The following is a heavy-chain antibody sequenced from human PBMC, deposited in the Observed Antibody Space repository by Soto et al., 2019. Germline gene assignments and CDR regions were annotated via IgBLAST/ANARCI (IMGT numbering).Heavy chain of an antibody. J-gene: IGHJ4*02. CDR3: SRTYGSGDYFLPFEY. D-gene: IGHD3-10*01. Sequence: QVQLLQSGAEVKKPGASVKVSCKASGYMFNTYGITWVRQAPGQGLEWMGWISVYNGNIDDAQKFEGRVTMTIDTSTSTAYMELKSLTSDDTAVYYCSRTYGSGDYFLPFEYWGQGNPVSVSS. CDR2: ISVYNGNI. CDR1: GYMFNTYG. V-gene: IGHV1-18*01.